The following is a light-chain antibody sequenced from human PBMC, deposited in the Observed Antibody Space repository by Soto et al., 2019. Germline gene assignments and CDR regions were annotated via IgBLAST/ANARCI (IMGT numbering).Light chain of an antibody. V-gene: IGKV3-15*01. CDR3: QQYNDWPPFT. Sequence: EIVMTQSPATLSVSPEERATLSCRASQTVSVNLAWYQQKPGQAPRLLIYGASTRATGVPARFSGSGSGTEFTLTISSLQSEDFAVYYCQQYNDWPPFTFGPGTRVDIK. J-gene: IGKJ3*01. CDR2: GAS. CDR1: QTVSVN.